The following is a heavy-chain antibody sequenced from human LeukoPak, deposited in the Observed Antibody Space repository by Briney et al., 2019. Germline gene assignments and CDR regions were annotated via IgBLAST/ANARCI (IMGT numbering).Heavy chain of an antibody. Sequence: GGSLRLSCAASGFTFSSYGMHWVRQAPGKGLEWVAVISYDGSNKYYADSVKGRFTISRDNSKNTLYLQMNSLRAEDTAVYYCAKGGGYSHNWFDPWGQGTLVTVSS. D-gene: IGHD3-22*01. CDR1: GFTFSSYG. J-gene: IGHJ5*02. CDR2: ISYDGSNK. CDR3: AKGGGYSHNWFDP. V-gene: IGHV3-30*18.